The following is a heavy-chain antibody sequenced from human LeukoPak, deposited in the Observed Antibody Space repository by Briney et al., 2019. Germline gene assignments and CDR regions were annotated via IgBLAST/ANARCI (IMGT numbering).Heavy chain of an antibody. Sequence: PGRSLRLSCAASGFSFSTYWMSWVRQAPGKGLEWLANIKQDGSVKYYVDSVKGRFAISRDNAKNSLYLQMNSLRAEDTAVYYCAREDAYNADFDFWGQGTLVTVSS. D-gene: IGHD5-24*01. CDR1: GFSFSTYW. J-gene: IGHJ4*02. CDR3: AREDAYNADFDF. V-gene: IGHV3-7*01. CDR2: IKQDGSVK.